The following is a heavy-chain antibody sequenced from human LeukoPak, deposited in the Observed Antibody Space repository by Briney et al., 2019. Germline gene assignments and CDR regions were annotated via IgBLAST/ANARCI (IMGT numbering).Heavy chain of an antibody. V-gene: IGHV4-39*01. CDR2: IYYSGST. J-gene: IGHJ4*02. Sequence: SETLSLTCTVSGGSISSSSYYWGWIRQPPGKGLEWIGSIYYSGSTYYNPSLKSRVTISVDTSKNQFSLKLSSVTAADTAVYYCARHSADSGSSTLGGDYFDYWGQGTLVTVSS. CDR1: GGSISSSSYY. CDR3: ARHSADSGSSTLGGDYFDY. D-gene: IGHD6-6*01.